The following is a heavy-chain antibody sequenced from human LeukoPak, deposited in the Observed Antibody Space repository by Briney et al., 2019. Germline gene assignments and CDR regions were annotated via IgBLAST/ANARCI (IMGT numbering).Heavy chain of an antibody. CDR3: AREGPGSRRNWFDP. CDR1: GFTFSSYA. J-gene: IGHJ5*02. CDR2: INHSGST. D-gene: IGHD3-10*01. V-gene: IGHV4-34*01. Sequence: GSLRLSCAASGFTFSSYAMSWIRQAPGKGLEWIGEINHSGSTNYNPSLKSRVTISVDTSKNQFSLKLSSVTAADTAVYYCAREGPGSRRNWFDPWGQGTLVTVSS.